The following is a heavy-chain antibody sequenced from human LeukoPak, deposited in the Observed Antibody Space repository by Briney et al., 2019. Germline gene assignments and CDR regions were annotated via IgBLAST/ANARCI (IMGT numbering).Heavy chain of an antibody. CDR3: ARTRDNYYGSGSYYGYMDV. J-gene: IGHJ6*03. CDR1: GFTFSSYS. V-gene: IGHV3-48*04. CDR2: ISSSGSTI. Sequence: AGGSLRLSCAASGFTFSSYSMNWVRQAPGKGLEWVSYISSSGSTIYYADSVKGRFTISRDNAKNSLYLQMNSLRAEDTAVYYCARTRDNYYGSGSYYGYMDVWGKGTTVTISS. D-gene: IGHD3-10*01.